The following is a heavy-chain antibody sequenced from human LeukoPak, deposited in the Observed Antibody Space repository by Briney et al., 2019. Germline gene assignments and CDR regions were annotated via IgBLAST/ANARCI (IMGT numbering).Heavy chain of an antibody. D-gene: IGHD2-8*01. Sequence: GGSLRLSCAASGFTFSSYAMHWVRQAPGKGLEWVAVISYDGSNKYYADSVKGRFTISRDNSKNTLYLQINSLRAEDTAVYYCAKPTNLPHYYYYMDVWGKGTTVTVSS. V-gene: IGHV3-30-3*01. CDR2: ISYDGSNK. CDR1: GFTFSSYA. CDR3: AKPTNLPHYYYYMDV. J-gene: IGHJ6*03.